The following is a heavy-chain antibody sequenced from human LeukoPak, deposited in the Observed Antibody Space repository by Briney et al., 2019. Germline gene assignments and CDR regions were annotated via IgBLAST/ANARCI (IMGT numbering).Heavy chain of an antibody. J-gene: IGHJ4*02. CDR3: ARDAPGTVTNDY. V-gene: IGHV3-48*03. CDR2: IGRSGSPI. Sequence: GGSLRLSCAASGFTFTSYEMNWVRQAPGKGLEWVSYIGRSGSPIYYADSVKGRFTISRDNAKNSLYLQMNSLRAEDTAVYYCARDAPGTVTNDYWGQGTLVTVPS. D-gene: IGHD4-17*01. CDR1: GFTFTSYE.